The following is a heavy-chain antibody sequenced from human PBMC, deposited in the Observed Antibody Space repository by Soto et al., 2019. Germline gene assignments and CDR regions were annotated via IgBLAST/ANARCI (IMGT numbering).Heavy chain of an antibody. Sequence: SETRSLTCAVYGGSFSGYYWSWIRQPPGKGLEWIGEIYHSGSTNYNPSLKSRVTISVDTSKNQFSLKLNSVTAADTAVYYCARGLSAGSGWHRDYYYYGMDVWGQGTTVTVSS. CDR2: IYHSGST. CDR3: ARGLSAGSGWHRDYYYYGMDV. V-gene: IGHV4-34*01. D-gene: IGHD6-19*01. J-gene: IGHJ6*02. CDR1: GGSFSGYY.